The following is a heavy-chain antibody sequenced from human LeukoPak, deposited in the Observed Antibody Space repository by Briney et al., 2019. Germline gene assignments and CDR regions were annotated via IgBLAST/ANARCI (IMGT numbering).Heavy chain of an antibody. J-gene: IGHJ5*02. Sequence: GASVKVSCKASGYTFTSYDINWVRQATGQGLEWMGWMNPNSVNTGYAQKFQGRVTMTRNTSISTAYMELSSLRPEDTAVYYCARRRITMVRGVSNWFDPWGQGTLVTVSS. V-gene: IGHV1-8*01. D-gene: IGHD3-10*01. CDR2: MNPNSVNT. CDR1: GYTFTSYD. CDR3: ARRRITMVRGVSNWFDP.